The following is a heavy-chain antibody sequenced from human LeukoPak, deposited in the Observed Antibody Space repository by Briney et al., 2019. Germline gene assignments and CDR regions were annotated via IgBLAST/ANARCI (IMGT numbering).Heavy chain of an antibody. V-gene: IGHV3-33*01. J-gene: IGHJ4*02. CDR3: ARDKGSTSPRGGYFDY. CDR1: GFTFSSYV. Sequence: PGRSLRLSCAASGFTFSSYVMHWVRQAPGKGLGWVAPIWYDGSNKYYADSVKGRFTISRDNSKSTLYLQMNCLRAEDTAVYYCARDKGSTSPRGGYFDYWGQGTLVTVSS. CDR2: IWYDGSNK. D-gene: IGHD2-2*01.